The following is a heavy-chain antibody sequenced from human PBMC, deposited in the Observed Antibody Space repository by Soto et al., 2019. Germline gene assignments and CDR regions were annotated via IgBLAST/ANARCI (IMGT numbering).Heavy chain of an antibody. V-gene: IGHV3-30*18. Sequence: GGSLRLSCAASGFTFSSYGMHWFRQAPGKGLEWVAVISYDGSNKYYADSVKGRFTISRDNSKNTLYLQMNSLRAEDTAVYYCAKDRAGVNWFDPWGQGTLVTVSS. CDR2: ISYDGSNK. D-gene: IGHD6-19*01. CDR1: GFTFSSYG. CDR3: AKDRAGVNWFDP. J-gene: IGHJ5*02.